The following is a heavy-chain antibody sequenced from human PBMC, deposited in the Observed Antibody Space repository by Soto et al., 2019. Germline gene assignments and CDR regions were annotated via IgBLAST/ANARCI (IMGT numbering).Heavy chain of an antibody. CDR3: ASFNYGEIDY. D-gene: IGHD4-17*01. CDR1: GGSISSYY. CDR2: IYYSGST. V-gene: IGHV4-59*01. Sequence: QVQLQESGPGLVKPSETLSLTCTVSGGSISSYYWSWIRQPPGKGLEWIGYIYYSGSTNYNPSLKSRVTISVDTSKNQFSLKLSSVTAADTAVYYCASFNYGEIDYWGQGTLVTVSS. J-gene: IGHJ4*02.